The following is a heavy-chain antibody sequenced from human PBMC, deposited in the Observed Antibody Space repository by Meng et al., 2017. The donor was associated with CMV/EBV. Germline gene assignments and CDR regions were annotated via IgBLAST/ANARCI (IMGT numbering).Heavy chain of an antibody. Sequence: GESLKIFCASSGFTFSSYGMYWVRQAPGKGLVWVTVIWYDGSNKYYADSVKGRFIISRDNSNNTLYLLMNSLRAEDTAVYYCAKEQGSMRQQLAYYYYYGMDVWGQETTVTVSS. CDR3: AKEQGSMRQQLAYYYYYGMDV. D-gene: IGHD6-13*01. J-gene: IGHJ6*02. V-gene: IGHV3-33*06. CDR2: IWYDGSNK. CDR1: GFTFSSYG.